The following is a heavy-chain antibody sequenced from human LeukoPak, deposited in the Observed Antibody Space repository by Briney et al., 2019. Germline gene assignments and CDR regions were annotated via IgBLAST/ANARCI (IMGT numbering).Heavy chain of an antibody. Sequence: AASVKVSCKASGYTFTSHGFTWVRQAPGQGLEWMGWINSYNGNTQYAPKFKGRVTTTIGRSTSTAYMELRSLGADDTAVYYCARRGNWNDFDYWGQGTLVIVSS. V-gene: IGHV1-18*01. CDR2: INSYNGNT. J-gene: IGHJ4*02. D-gene: IGHD1-20*01. CDR3: ARRGNWNDFDY. CDR1: GYTFTSHG.